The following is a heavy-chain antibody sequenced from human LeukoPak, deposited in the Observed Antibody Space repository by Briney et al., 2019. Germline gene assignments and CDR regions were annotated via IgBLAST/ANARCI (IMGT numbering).Heavy chain of an antibody. CDR3: ARGILGSGWLYFDY. D-gene: IGHD6-19*01. V-gene: IGHV4-59*08. J-gene: IGHJ4*02. CDR2: IYYSGST. Sequence: SETLSLTCTVPGGSISSYYWSWIRQPPGKGLEWIGYIYYSGSTNYNPSLKSRATISVDTSKNQFSLKLSSVTAADTAVYYCARGILGSGWLYFDYWGQGTLVTVSS. CDR1: GGSISSYY.